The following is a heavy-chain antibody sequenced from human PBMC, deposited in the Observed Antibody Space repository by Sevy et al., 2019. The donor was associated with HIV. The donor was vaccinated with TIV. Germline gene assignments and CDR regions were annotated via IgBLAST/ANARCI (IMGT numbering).Heavy chain of an antibody. CDR2: ISYDGSNK. V-gene: IGHV3-30-3*01. CDR3: ARDGSRLRLRRGMDV. J-gene: IGHJ6*02. CDR1: GFTFSSYA. Sequence: GGSLRLSCAASGFTFSSYAMHWVRQAPGKGLEWVAVISYDGSNKYYADSVKGRFTISRDNSKNTLYLQMNSLRVEDTAVYDCARDGSRLRLRRGMDVWGQGTTVTVSS. D-gene: IGHD3-16*01.